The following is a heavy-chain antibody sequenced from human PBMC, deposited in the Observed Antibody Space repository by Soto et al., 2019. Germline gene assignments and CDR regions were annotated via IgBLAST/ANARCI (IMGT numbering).Heavy chain of an antibody. D-gene: IGHD3-22*01. Sequence: QVQLVQPGAEVKKPGSSVKVSCKASGGSLSNYGISWVRQAPGQGLEWMGAIIPVFGTPNYAQKFQDRVTITADVSTTTVYMEVRSLTSEDTAVYYCARGDATKIVVTTYYAMDVWGQGTTVTVSS. CDR3: ARGDATKIVVTTYYAMDV. J-gene: IGHJ6*02. CDR2: IIPVFGTP. V-gene: IGHV1-69*12. CDR1: GGSLSNYG.